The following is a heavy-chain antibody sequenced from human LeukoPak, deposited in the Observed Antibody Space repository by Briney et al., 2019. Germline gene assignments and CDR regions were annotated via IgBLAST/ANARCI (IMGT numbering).Heavy chain of an antibody. CDR3: ARSKPPAVKDYYGLDV. CDR2: ISGSGVST. J-gene: IGHJ6*02. V-gene: IGHV3-23*01. Sequence: GGSLRLSCAASGFTFSSYGMSWVRQAPGKGLEWASAISGSGVSTYYADSVKGRFTISRDNSKNTLYLQMNSLRAEDTAVYFCARSKPPAVKDYYGLDVWGQGTTVTVSS. D-gene: IGHD6-13*01. CDR1: GFTFSSYG.